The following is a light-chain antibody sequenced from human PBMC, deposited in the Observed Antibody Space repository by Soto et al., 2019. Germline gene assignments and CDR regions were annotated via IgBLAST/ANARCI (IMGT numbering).Light chain of an antibody. J-gene: IGKJ4*01. CDR2: DAS. CDR3: QQFDNLPLT. Sequence: DIQMTQSPSSLSASVGDRVTISCQASQDISSYLNWYQQKSGKAPKLLIYDASNLATGVPSRFSGGGSGTDFTFTISSLQPEDFATYFCQQFDNLPLTFGGGTRVEIK. V-gene: IGKV1-33*01. CDR1: QDISSY.